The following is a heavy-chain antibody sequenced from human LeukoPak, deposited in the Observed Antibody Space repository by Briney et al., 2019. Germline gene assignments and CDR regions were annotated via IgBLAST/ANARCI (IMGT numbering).Heavy chain of an antibody. V-gene: IGHV3-7*03. CDR1: GFSFSAHW. CDR3: ARGDVDP. CDR2: INPDGGDT. J-gene: IGHJ5*02. Sequence: PGGSLRLSCAVSGFSFSAHWMSWVRQAPGRRLEWVATINPDGGDTYYADSVKVRFTISRDNAKNLLSLQMNSLRVEDTAIYFCARGDVDPWGRGTLVTVSS.